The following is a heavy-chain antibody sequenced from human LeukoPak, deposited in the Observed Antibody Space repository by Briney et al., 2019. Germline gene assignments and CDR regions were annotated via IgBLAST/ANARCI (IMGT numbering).Heavy chain of an antibody. CDR3: ARVLSSGWYGAFEI. CDR1: GVSISIYF. Sequence: SETLSLTCSVSGVSISIYFWSWIRQPPGKGLVGIGYIYYSGRPNYNPSLKSRVTTSVDTSKNQFSLKLRSVTAAETAVYYCARVLSSGWYGAFEIWGQRTMGTVSS. V-gene: IGHV4-59*13. D-gene: IGHD6-19*01. CDR2: IYYSGRP. J-gene: IGHJ3*02.